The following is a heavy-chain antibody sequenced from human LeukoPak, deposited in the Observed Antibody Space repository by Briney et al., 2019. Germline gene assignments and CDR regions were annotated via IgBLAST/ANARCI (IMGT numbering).Heavy chain of an antibody. V-gene: IGHV1-69*13. D-gene: IGHD5-24*01. Sequence: PVKVSCKASGGTFSSYAISWVRQAPGQGLEWMGGIIPIFGTANYAQKFQGRVTITADESTSTAYMELSSLRSEDTAVYYCAREGGGEMATIFDYWGQGTLVTVSS. CDR3: AREGGGEMATIFDY. J-gene: IGHJ4*02. CDR1: GGTFSSYA. CDR2: IIPIFGTA.